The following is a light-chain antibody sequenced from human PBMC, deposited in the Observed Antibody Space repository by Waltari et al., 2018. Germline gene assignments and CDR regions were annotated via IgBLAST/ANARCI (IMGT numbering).Light chain of an antibody. CDR2: EGT. Sequence: QSALTQPPSASGSPGQSVTISCTGTSSDFGGYNYVSWYQHHPGKAPKVIIYEGTTRPSGVPYRFAASRFGNTASLTVSGLQAEDEADYYCSSYAGNPVFGGGTKLTVL. J-gene: IGLJ3*02. CDR1: SSDFGGYNY. CDR3: SSYAGNPV. V-gene: IGLV2-8*01.